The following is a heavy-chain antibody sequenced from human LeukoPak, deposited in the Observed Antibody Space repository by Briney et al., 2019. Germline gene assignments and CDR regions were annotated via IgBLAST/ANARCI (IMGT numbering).Heavy chain of an antibody. CDR3: AKANYYDSSGYLSFDY. Sequence: GGSLRLSCAASGFTFSSYAMSWVRQAPGKGLEWVSAISGSGGSTYYADSVKGRFTISRDNSKNTLYPQMNSLRAEDTAVYYCAKANYYDSSGYLSFDYWGQGTLVTVSS. CDR2: ISGSGGST. V-gene: IGHV3-23*01. D-gene: IGHD3-22*01. CDR1: GFTFSSYA. J-gene: IGHJ4*02.